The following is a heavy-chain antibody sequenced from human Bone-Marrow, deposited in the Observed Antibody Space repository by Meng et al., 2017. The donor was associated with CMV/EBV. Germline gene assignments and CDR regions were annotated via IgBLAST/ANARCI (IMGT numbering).Heavy chain of an antibody. V-gene: IGHV3-53*01. Sequence: GGSLRLSCAASGFTVSSNYMSWVRQAPGKGLEWVSVIYSGGSTYYADSVKGRFTISRDNSKNTLYLQMNSLRAEDTAVYYCARESSGSYGYYYYGMDVWGQGTTVTVSS. D-gene: IGHD1-26*01. J-gene: IGHJ6*02. CDR2: IYSGGST. CDR3: ARESSGSYGYYYYGMDV. CDR1: GFTVSSNY.